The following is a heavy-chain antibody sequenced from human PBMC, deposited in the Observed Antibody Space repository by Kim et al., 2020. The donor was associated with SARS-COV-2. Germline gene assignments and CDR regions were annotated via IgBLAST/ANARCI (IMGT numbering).Heavy chain of an antibody. D-gene: IGHD2-2*02. Sequence: GGSLRLSCAASEFNFNAYNMNWVRQAPGKGLEWISSISSNSTYINYVDSVKGRFIISRDNANNILYLQMNMLRDEDTGVYYCASQCTTSKCYNGAYYAMDVWGQGTTVTVSS. CDR1: EFNFNAYN. V-gene: IGHV3-21*06. CDR2: ISSNSTYI. CDR3: ASQCTTSKCYNGAYYAMDV. J-gene: IGHJ6*02.